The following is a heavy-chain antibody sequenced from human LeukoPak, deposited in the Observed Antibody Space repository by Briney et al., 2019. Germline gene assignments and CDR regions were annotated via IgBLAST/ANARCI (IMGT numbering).Heavy chain of an antibody. CDR2: INSDGSST. CDR3: ARPTRRDGDSGVGY. J-gene: IGHJ4*02. V-gene: IGHV3-74*01. CDR1: GFTFSSNA. Sequence: GGSLRLSCAASGFTFSSNAMSWVRQAPGKGLVWVSRINSDGSSTSYADSVKGRFTISRDNAKNTLYLQMNSLRAEDTAVYYCARPTRRDGDSGVGYWGQGTLVTVAS. D-gene: IGHD5-24*01.